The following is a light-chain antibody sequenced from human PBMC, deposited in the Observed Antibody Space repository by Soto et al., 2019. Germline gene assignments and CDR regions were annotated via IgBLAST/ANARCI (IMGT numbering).Light chain of an antibody. CDR3: AAWDDRLRGYV. V-gene: IGLV1-47*01. J-gene: IGLJ1*01. Sequence: QLVLTQPPSASGTPGQRVTISCSGSSSNIGSNIGSNYVYWYQQIPGTAPKLLIYRNDQRSSGIPDRFSGAKSVTSASLAISGLRSEDEADYYCAAWDDRLRGYVFGTGTKVTVL. CDR1: SSNIGSNIGSNY. CDR2: RND.